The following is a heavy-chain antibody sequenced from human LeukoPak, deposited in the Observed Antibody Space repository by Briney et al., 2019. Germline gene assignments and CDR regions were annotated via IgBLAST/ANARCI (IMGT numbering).Heavy chain of an antibody. CDR3: ARDPPGSSPPLDY. CDR2: ISSSSSYI. D-gene: IGHD6-6*01. J-gene: IGHJ4*02. V-gene: IGHV3-21*01. CDR1: GFTFSSYS. Sequence: GGALRLSCGASGFTFSSYSMNWVRQAPGKGLEGVSSISSSSSYIYYADSVKGRFTISRDNAKNSLYLQMNSLRAEDTAVYYCARDPPGSSPPLDYWGQGTLVTVSS.